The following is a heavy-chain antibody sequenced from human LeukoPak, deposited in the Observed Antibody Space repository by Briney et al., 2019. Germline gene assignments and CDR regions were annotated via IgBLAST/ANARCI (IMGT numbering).Heavy chain of an antibody. CDR1: GFTFSSYA. D-gene: IGHD6-19*01. CDR3: AKINGYSSGWLDY. J-gene: IGHJ4*02. V-gene: IGHV3-23*01. CDR2: ISGSGGST. Sequence: GGSLRLSCAASGFTFSSYAMSWVRQAPGKGLEWVSAISGSGGSTYYADSVKGRFTISRDNSRNTLYLQMNSLRAEDTAVYYCAKINGYSSGWLDYWGQGTLVTVSS.